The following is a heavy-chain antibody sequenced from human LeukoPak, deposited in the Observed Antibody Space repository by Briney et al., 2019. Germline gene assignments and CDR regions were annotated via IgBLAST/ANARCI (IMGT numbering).Heavy chain of an antibody. Sequence: GASVKVSCKASGYTFTSYAIHWVRQAPGQGLEWMGWINAGNGNTEYSQEFQGRVTITRDTSAGTAYMELSSLRSEDMAVYYCAKNSGILPSNAFDIWGQGTMVTVSS. CDR2: INAGNGNT. V-gene: IGHV1-3*03. J-gene: IGHJ3*02. CDR3: AKNSGILPSNAFDI. D-gene: IGHD1-26*01. CDR1: GYTFTSYA.